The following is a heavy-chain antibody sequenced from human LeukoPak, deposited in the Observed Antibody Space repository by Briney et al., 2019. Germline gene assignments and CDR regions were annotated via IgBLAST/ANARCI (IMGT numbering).Heavy chain of an antibody. V-gene: IGHV3-53*01. Sequence: GGSLRLSCAASGFTVSSNYMSWVRQAPGKGLEWVSVIYSGGGDGTYYADSVKGRFTISRDNANNTLYLQMNSLRAEDTAVYYCAKLTTSWGQGTLVTVSS. J-gene: IGHJ4*02. CDR2: IYSGGGDGT. CDR3: AKLTTS. D-gene: IGHD4-11*01. CDR1: GFTVSSNY.